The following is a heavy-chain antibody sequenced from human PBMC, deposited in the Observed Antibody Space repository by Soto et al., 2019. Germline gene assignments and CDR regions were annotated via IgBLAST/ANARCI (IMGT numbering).Heavy chain of an antibody. CDR1: GVTCSSYA. CDR2: ISGSGGST. V-gene: IGHV3-23*01. CDR3: AKDLGSGDAYDAFDI. J-gene: IGHJ3*02. Sequence: GGSLRLSCAASGVTCSSYAMSWVRQAPGKGLEWVSAISGSGGSTYYADSVKGRFTISRDNSKNTLYLQMNSLRAEDTAVYYCAKDLGSGDAYDAFDIWGQGTMVTVSS. D-gene: IGHD6-19*01.